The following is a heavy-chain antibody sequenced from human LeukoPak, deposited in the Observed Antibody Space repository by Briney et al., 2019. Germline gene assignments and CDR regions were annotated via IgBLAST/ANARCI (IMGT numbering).Heavy chain of an antibody. CDR2: IYYSGST. CDR1: GGYISSGGYY. V-gene: IGHV4-31*03. J-gene: IGHJ5*02. CDR3: ARYSNHAYWFDP. Sequence: SETLSLTCTVSGGYISSGGYYWSWIRQHPGKGLEWIGYIYYSGSTYYNPPLKSRVTISVDTSKNQFSLKLSSVTAADTAVYYCARYSNHAYWFDPWGQGTLVTVSS. D-gene: IGHD4-11*01.